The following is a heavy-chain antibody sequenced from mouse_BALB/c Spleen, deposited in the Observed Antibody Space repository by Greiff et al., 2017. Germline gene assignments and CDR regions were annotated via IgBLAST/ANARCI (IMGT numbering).Heavy chain of an antibody. CDR2: INPYNDGT. CDR1: GYTFTSYV. CDR3: ARSMMLYAMDY. J-gene: IGHJ4*01. V-gene: IGHV1-14*01. D-gene: IGHD2-3*01. Sequence: VQLKQSAPELVKPGASVNMSCKASGYTFTSYVMHWVKQKPGQGIEWIGYINPYNDGTKYNEKFKGKATLTSDKSSSTAYMELSSLTSEDSAVYYCARSMMLYAMDYWGQGTSVTVSS.